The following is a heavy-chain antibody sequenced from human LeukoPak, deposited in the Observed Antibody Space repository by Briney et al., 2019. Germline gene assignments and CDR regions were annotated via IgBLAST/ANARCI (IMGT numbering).Heavy chain of an antibody. V-gene: IGHV6-1*01. CDR3: ARXXXXXSXSIXX. CDR1: GDSVSSNSAA. CDR2: TYYRSKWYX. J-gene: IGHJ4*02. Sequence: SQTLSLTCVISGDSVSSNSAAWNWIRESPSRGLEWLGRTYYRSKWYXXYAVSVKSRRTINPDTSKNQFSLQLNSVTPEDTAVYXCARXXXXXSXSIXXWGQGTLVTVSS.